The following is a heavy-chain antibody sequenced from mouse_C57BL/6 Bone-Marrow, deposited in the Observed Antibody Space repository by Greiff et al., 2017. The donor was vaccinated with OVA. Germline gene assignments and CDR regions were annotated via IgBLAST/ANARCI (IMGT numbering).Heavy chain of an antibody. Sequence: EVMLVESGGDLVKPGGSLKLSCAASGFTFSSYGMSWVRQTPDKRLEWVATISSGGSYTYYPDSVKGRFTISRDNAKNTLYLQISSLKSEDTAMYYCARHGDYWGQGTTLTVSS. CDR3: ARHGDY. CDR1: GFTFSSYG. J-gene: IGHJ2*01. V-gene: IGHV5-6*01. CDR2: ISSGGSYT.